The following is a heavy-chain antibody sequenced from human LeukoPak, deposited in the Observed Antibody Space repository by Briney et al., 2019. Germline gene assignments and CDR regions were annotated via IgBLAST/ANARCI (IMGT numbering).Heavy chain of an antibody. CDR3: AKRAGDSSSWFYFDY. D-gene: IGHD6-13*01. CDR1: GYTFSSCA. Sequence: GGSLRLSCAASGYTFSSCAQSWVRQPPRRGLEEGIAISGSGGSTYYADSVKSRFTISRDNSKNTLYLQMNSLRAEDTAVYYCAKRAGDSSSWFYFDYWGQGTLVTVSS. V-gene: IGHV3-23*01. J-gene: IGHJ4*02. CDR2: ISGSGGST.